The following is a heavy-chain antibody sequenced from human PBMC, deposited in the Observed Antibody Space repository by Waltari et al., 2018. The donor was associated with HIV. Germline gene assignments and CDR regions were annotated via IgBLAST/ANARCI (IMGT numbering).Heavy chain of an antibody. CDR3: ADQTNFHY. V-gene: IGHV3-49*04. Sequence: EAQLGESGGGFVQPGRSLTLSCKASGFTFADFAISWVCQAPGKGLEWIGFIRSKAYGGTTEYAASVKGRFIISRDDSKGIAFLQMNSLIIEDTAVYYCADQTNFHYWGQGTLVTVSS. D-gene: IGHD2-2*01. J-gene: IGHJ4*02. CDR2: IRSKAYGGTT. CDR1: GFTFADFA.